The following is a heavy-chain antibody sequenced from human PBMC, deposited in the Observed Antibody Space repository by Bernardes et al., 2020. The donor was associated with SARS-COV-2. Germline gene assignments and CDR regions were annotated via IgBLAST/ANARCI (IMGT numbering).Heavy chain of an antibody. CDR2: IKSKTDGGTT. V-gene: IGHV3-15*01. D-gene: IGHD3-16*02. J-gene: IGHJ4*02. Sequence: GGSLRLSCAASGFTFSNAWMSWVRQAPGKGLEWVGRIKSKTDGGTTDYAAPVKGRFTISRDDSKNTLYLQMNSLKTEDTAVYYCTTDRDYDYIWGSYRYPDYWGQGTLVTVSS. CDR3: TTDRDYDYIWGSYRYPDY. CDR1: GFTFSNAW.